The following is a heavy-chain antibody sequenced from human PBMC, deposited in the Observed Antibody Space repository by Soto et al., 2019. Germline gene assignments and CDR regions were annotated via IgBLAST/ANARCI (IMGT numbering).Heavy chain of an antibody. V-gene: IGHV1-2*02. CDR2: INPNSGGS. Sequence: ASVKVSCKASGYTFTAYHMHWVRQAPGQGLEWMGWINPNSGGSSYAQKFQDRVTMTRDTSISTAYMELSSLRSDDTAVYYCARARLPDYYDSRGSYACDIWGQETMVTGSS. J-gene: IGHJ3*02. CDR3: ARARLPDYYDSRGSYACDI. CDR1: GYTFTAYH. D-gene: IGHD3-22*01.